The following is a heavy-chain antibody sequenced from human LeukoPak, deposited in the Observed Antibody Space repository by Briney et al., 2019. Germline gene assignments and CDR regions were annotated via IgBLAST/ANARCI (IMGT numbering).Heavy chain of an antibody. V-gene: IGHV4-61*01. CDR1: GGSVSSGSYY. CDR2: IYYSGST. J-gene: IGHJ4*02. CDR3: ARILYGAVAGTDY. D-gene: IGHD6-19*01. Sequence: SETLSPTCTVSGGSVSSGSYYWSWIRQPPGTGLEWIGYIYYSGSTNYNPSLKSRVTISVDTSKNQFSLKLSSVTAADTAVYYCARILYGAVAGTDYWGQGTLVTVSS.